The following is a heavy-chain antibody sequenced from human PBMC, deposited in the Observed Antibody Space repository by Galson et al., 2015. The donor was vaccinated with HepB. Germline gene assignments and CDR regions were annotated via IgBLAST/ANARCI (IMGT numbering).Heavy chain of an antibody. CDR3: SVHPYGGQYYFDY. CDR2: IRSKAYGGTT. V-gene: IGHV3-49*03. D-gene: IGHD4-23*01. J-gene: IGHJ4*02. CDR1: GFTFSSYA. Sequence: SLRLSCAASGFTFSSYAMSWFRQAPGKGLEWVGFIRSKAYGGTTEYAASVKGRFTISRDDSKSIAYLQMNSLKTEDTAVYYCSVHPYGGQYYFDYWGQGTLVTVSS.